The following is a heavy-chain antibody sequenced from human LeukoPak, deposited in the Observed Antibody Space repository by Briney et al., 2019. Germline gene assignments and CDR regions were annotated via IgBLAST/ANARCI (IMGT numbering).Heavy chain of an antibody. CDR1: GGSISSYY. Sequence: SETLSLTCTVSGGSISSYYWSWIRQPPGKGLEWIGYIYYSGSTNYNPSLKSRVTISVDTSKNQFSLKLSSVTAADTAVYYCARGRYSSGLIAFDIWGQGTMVTVSS. D-gene: IGHD6-19*01. V-gene: IGHV4-59*01. CDR2: IYYSGST. J-gene: IGHJ3*02. CDR3: ARGRYSSGLIAFDI.